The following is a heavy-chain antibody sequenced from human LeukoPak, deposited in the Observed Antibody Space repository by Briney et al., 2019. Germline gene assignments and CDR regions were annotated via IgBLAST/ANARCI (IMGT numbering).Heavy chain of an antibody. D-gene: IGHD6-19*01. CDR1: GFTFSSYG. Sequence: GGSLRLSCAASGFTFSSYGMQWVRPAPGKGLEWVAVIWYDGSNKYYADSVKGRFTISRANSKDTLYLQMNSLRATDTAVYYCARGPPLKYSSGPWGFDPWGQGTQVTVSS. V-gene: IGHV3-33*01. CDR3: ARGPPLKYSSGPWGFDP. J-gene: IGHJ5*02. CDR2: IWYDGSNK.